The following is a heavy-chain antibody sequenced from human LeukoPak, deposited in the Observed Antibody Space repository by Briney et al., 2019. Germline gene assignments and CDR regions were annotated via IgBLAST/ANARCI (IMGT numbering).Heavy chain of an antibody. Sequence: GGSLRLSCAVSGLTFSSYAMSWVRQAPGKGLEWVSGISRSGDSTNYADSVKGRFTISRDNSKNTLYLQMNSLRAGDTAVYYCAKRIAVAGPYFDYWGQGALVTVSS. D-gene: IGHD6-19*01. CDR2: ISRSGDST. CDR1: GLTFSSYA. V-gene: IGHV3-23*01. J-gene: IGHJ4*02. CDR3: AKRIAVAGPYFDY.